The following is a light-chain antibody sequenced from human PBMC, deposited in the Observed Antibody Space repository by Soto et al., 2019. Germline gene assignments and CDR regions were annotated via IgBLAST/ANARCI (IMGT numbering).Light chain of an antibody. Sequence: IVLTQSPGTLSLTQGEIATLSCRASQSVSSSYLAWYQQKPGQAPRLLIYGASSRATGIPDRFSGSGSGTDFTLTISRLEPEDSAVYYCQQYGSSPPFTFGPGTRVDIK. J-gene: IGKJ3*01. CDR3: QQYGSSPPFT. V-gene: IGKV3-20*01. CDR2: GAS. CDR1: QSVSSSY.